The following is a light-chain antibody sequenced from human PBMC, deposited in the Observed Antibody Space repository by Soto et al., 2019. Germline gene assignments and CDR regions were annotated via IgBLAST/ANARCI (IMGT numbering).Light chain of an antibody. CDR1: QSVNIY. CDR3: QQYGSRIT. J-gene: IGKJ5*01. CDR2: GAS. V-gene: IGKV3-20*01. Sequence: EIVLTQSPATLSLSPGERATLSCRASQSVNIYLVWYQQKPGQAPRLLIYGASSRATGIPDRFSGSGSGTDFTLTISRLEPEDFAVYYCQQYGSRITFGQGTRLEI.